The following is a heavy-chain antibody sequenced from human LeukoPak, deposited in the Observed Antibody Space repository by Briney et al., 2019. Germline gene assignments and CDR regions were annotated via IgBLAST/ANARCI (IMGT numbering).Heavy chain of an antibody. CDR1: GYTFTSYG. V-gene: IGHV1-18*01. J-gene: IGHJ3*02. CDR2: ISAYNGNT. D-gene: IGHD3-3*01. Sequence: ASVKVSCKASGYTFTSYGISWVRQAPGQGLEWMGWISAYNGNTNYAQKLQGRVTMTTDTSTSTDYMELRSLRSDDTAVYYCARPHYDFWSGPVAGGAFDIWGQGTMVTVSS. CDR3: ARPHYDFWSGPVAGGAFDI.